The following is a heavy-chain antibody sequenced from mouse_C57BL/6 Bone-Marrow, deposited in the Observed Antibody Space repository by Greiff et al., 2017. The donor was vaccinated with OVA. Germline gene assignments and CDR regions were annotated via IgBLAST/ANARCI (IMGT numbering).Heavy chain of an antibody. Sequence: EVQVVESGPELVKPGASVKIPCKASGYTFTDYNMDWVKQSHGKSLEWIGDINPNNGGTIYNQKFKGKATLTVDKSSSTAYMELRSLTSEDTAVYYCARVAQATPWFAYWGQGTLVTVSA. V-gene: IGHV1-18*01. CDR1: GYTFTDYN. CDR3: ARVAQATPWFAY. CDR2: INPNNGGT. D-gene: IGHD3-2*02. J-gene: IGHJ3*01.